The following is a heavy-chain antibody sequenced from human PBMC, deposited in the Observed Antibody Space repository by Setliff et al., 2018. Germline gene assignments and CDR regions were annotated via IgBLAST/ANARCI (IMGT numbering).Heavy chain of an antibody. Sequence: SVKVSCTASGGTFSSYAISWVRQAPGQGLEWMGGIIPILGIANYAQKFQGRVTITADKSTSTAYMELSSLRSEDTAVYYCARVTAMVRYYYGMDVWGQGTTVTVSS. D-gene: IGHD5-18*01. CDR3: ARVTAMVRYYYGMDV. CDR2: IIPILGIA. V-gene: IGHV1-69*10. J-gene: IGHJ6*02. CDR1: GGTFSSYA.